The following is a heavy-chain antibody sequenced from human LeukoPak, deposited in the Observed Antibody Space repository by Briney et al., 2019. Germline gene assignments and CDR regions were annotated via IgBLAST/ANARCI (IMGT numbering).Heavy chain of an antibody. CDR2: INAGNGNT. D-gene: IGHD6-25*01. Sequence: ASVKVSCKSSGYTFTSYAMHWLRQAPGQRLEWMGWINAGNGNTKYSQKFQGRVTITRDTSASTAYMELSSLRSEDTAVYYCARSQPSGGYYYYGMDVWGKGTTVTVSS. V-gene: IGHV1-3*01. CDR1: GYTFTSYA. J-gene: IGHJ6*04. CDR3: ARSQPSGGYYYYGMDV.